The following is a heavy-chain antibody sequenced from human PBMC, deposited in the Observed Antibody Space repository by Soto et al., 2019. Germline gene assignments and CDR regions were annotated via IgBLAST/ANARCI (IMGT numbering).Heavy chain of an antibody. CDR1: GYTFTSYG. V-gene: IGHV1-18*01. CDR2: ISAYNGNT. Sequence: QVQLVQSGAEVKKPGASVKVSCKASGYTFTSYGISWVRHAPGQGLEWMGWISAYNGNTNYAQKLEGRDTMTTDTSTRTADMEVRSLRSDDTAVYYCARFFGDYRDGGDFDIWGQGTMITVSS. CDR3: ARFFGDYRDGGDFDI. J-gene: IGHJ3*02. D-gene: IGHD4-17*01.